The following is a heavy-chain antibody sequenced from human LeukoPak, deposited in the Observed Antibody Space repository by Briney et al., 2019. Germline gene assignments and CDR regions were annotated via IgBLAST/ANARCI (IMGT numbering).Heavy chain of an antibody. V-gene: IGHV4-30-2*01. J-gene: IGHJ5*02. CDR3: AREGYCSGGSCDNWFDP. CDR2: IYHSGST. Sequence: PSETLSLTCAVYGGSFSGYSWSWIRQPPGKGLEWIGYIYHSGSTYYNPSLKSRVTISVDRSKNQFSLNLSSVTAADTAVYYCAREGYCSGGSCDNWFDPWGQGTLVTVSS. CDR1: GGSFSGYS. D-gene: IGHD2-15*01.